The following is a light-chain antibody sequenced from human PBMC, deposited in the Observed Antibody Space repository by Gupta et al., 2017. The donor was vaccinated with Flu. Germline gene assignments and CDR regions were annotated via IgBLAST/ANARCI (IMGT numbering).Light chain of an antibody. CDR1: SSAVGGSNY. Sequence: QSALTQPAPVSGSPGPSITISCTGTSSAVGGSNYVYWYQQHPGKAPKLLIYEVSIRPSGVPNRFSGSKSGNSASLTISGLQSEDEADYYCSAYTSSLNVVFGGGTKLTVL. V-gene: IGLV2-14*01. CDR3: SAYTSSLNVV. CDR2: EVS. J-gene: IGLJ2*01.